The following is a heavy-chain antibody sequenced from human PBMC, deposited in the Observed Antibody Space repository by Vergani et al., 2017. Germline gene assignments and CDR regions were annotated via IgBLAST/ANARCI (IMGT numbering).Heavy chain of an antibody. CDR2: IYYSGST. Sequence: QVQLQESGPGLVKPSETLSLTCTVSGGSISSYYWSWIRQPPGKGLEWSGYIYYSGSTNYNPSLKSRVTISVDTSKNQFSLKLSSVTAADTAVYYCAREVGYSYGEGWFDHWGQGTLVTVSS. V-gene: IGHV4-59*01. D-gene: IGHD5-18*01. CDR1: GGSISSYY. J-gene: IGHJ5*02. CDR3: AREVGYSYGEGWFDH.